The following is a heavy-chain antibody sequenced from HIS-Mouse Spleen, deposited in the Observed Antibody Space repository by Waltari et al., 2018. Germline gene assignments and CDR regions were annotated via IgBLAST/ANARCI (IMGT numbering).Heavy chain of an antibody. CDR2: IYYRGST. CDR3: AREIPYSSSWYDWYFDL. D-gene: IGHD6-13*01. J-gene: IGHJ2*01. V-gene: IGHV4-39*07. CDR1: GGSISSSSYY. Sequence: QLQLQESGPGLVKPSETLSLTCTVSGGSISSSSYYWGWIRQPPGKGLEWIGGIYYRGSTYYNPSLKSRVTISVATSKNQFSLKLSSVTAADTAVYYCAREIPYSSSWYDWYFDLWGRGTLVTVSS.